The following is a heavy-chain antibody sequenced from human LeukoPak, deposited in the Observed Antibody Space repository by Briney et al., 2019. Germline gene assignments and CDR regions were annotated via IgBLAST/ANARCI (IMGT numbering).Heavy chain of an antibody. Sequence: GRSLRLSCAASGFTFSSYGMHWVRQAPGKGLEWVAVISYDGSNKYYADSVKGRFTISRDNSKNTLYLQMNSLRAEDTAVYYCAKGLVGRGSYSDRGMDVWGKGTTVTVSS. CDR2: ISYDGSNK. J-gene: IGHJ6*04. V-gene: IGHV3-30*18. D-gene: IGHD3-10*01. CDR1: GFTFSSYG. CDR3: AKGLVGRGSYSDRGMDV.